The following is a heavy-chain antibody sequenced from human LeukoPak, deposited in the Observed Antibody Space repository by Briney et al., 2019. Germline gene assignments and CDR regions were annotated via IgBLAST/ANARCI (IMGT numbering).Heavy chain of an antibody. Sequence: SETLSLTCTVSGYSVSSDTYFWGWIRQPPGKGLECIGYIYNSGSANYNPSLKSRVTMSVDTSKNQFSLKLRSVTAADTAVYYCARGGDIVVVPAADWFDPWGQGTLVTVSS. CDR1: GYSVSSDTYF. CDR2: IYNSGSA. V-gene: IGHV4-61*01. CDR3: ARGGDIVVVPAADWFDP. J-gene: IGHJ5*02. D-gene: IGHD2-2*01.